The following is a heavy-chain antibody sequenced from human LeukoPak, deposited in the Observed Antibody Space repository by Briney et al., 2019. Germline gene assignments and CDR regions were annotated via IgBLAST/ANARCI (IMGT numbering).Heavy chain of an antibody. Sequence: SVKVSCKASVFTFTSSAVQWVRQARGQRLEWIGWIVVGSGNTNYAQKFQERVTITRDMSTSTAYMELSSLRSEDTAVYYCAAGEASSGWYSGDYWGQGTLVTVSS. CDR3: AAGEASSGWYSGDY. D-gene: IGHD6-19*01. CDR1: VFTFTSSA. V-gene: IGHV1-58*01. J-gene: IGHJ4*02. CDR2: IVVGSGNT.